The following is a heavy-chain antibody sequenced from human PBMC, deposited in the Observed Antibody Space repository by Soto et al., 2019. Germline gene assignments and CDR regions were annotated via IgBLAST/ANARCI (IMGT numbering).Heavy chain of an antibody. CDR3: ARGGSMALAWFDP. CDR2: IYYSGST. J-gene: IGHJ5*02. CDR1: GGSIIRGGYY. Sequence: SETLSLTCTVSGGSIIRGGYYWSLIRQHPGKGLEWIGYIYYSGSTYYNPSLKSRVTISVDTSKNQFSLKLSSVTAADTAVYYCARGGSMALAWFDPWGQGTLVTVSS. D-gene: IGHD3-10*01. V-gene: IGHV4-31*03.